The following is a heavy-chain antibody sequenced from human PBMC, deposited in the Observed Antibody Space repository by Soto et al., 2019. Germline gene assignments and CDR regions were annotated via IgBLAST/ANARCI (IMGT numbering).Heavy chain of an antibody. CDR2: INSDGSST. CDR3: VYEQQSLGFDY. CDR1: GFTFSSYW. Sequence: PGGSLRLSCAASGFTFSSYWMHWVRQAPGKGLVWVSRINSDGSSTSYADSVKGRFTISRDNAKNTLYLQMNSLRAEDTAVYYCVYEQQSLGFDYWGQGTLVTVSS. D-gene: IGHD6-13*01. V-gene: IGHV3-74*01. J-gene: IGHJ4*02.